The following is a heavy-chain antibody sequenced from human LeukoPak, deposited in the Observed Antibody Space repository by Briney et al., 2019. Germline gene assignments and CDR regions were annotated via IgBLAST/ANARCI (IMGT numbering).Heavy chain of an antibody. CDR2: INPNSGGT. Sequence: ASVKVSCKASGYTFTGYYMHWVRQAPGQGLEWMGWINPNSGGTNYAQKFQGRVTMTRDTSISTAYMELSRLRSDDTAVYYCARDPIAAAGPRGYFRHWGQGTLVTVSS. V-gene: IGHV1-2*02. CDR1: GYTFTGYY. D-gene: IGHD6-13*01. J-gene: IGHJ1*01. CDR3: ARDPIAAAGPRGYFRH.